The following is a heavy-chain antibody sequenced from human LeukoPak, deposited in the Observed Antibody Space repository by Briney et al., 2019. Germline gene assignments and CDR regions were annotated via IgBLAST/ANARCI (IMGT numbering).Heavy chain of an antibody. CDR1: GFTFSSYA. D-gene: IGHD3-16*02. CDR3: ARDLSWYFDY. V-gene: IGHV3-30-3*01. J-gene: IGHJ4*02. Sequence: GGSLRLSCAASGFTFSSYAMHWARQAPGKGLEWVAVISYDGSNKYYADSVKGRFTISRDNSKNTLYLQMNSLRAEDTAVYYRARDLSWYFDYWGQGTLVTVSS. CDR2: ISYDGSNK.